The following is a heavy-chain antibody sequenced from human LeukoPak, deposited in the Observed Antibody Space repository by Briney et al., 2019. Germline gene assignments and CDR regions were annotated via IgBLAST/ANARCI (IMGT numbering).Heavy chain of an antibody. CDR3: ARGTAVAADY. CDR2: ISSSGGST. J-gene: IGHJ4*02. D-gene: IGHD6-19*01. V-gene: IGHV3-23*01. Sequence: GGSLRLSCAASGFTFSSYAMSWLRQAPEKGLEWVSGISSSGGSTYYADSVKGRFTISRDNSKNTLYLQMKSLRAEDAAVYYCARGTAVAADYWGQGALVTVSS. CDR1: GFTFSSYA.